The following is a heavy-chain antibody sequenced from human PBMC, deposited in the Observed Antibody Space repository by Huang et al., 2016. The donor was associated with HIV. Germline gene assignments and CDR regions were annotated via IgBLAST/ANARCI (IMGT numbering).Heavy chain of an antibody. Sequence: EVQLVQSGAEVKKPGESLKISCKGSGYRFRSNWIGWVREKAGIGMGWMRIINPGDSDTRYSPTFQGQVTISADKSINTAYLQWSSLKASDTAMYYCARLIGSPSFYYGLDVWGQGTTVTVSS. D-gene: IGHD3-10*01. CDR1: GYRFRSNW. CDR3: ARLIGSPSFYYGLDV. J-gene: IGHJ6*02. CDR2: INPGDSDT. V-gene: IGHV5-51*01.